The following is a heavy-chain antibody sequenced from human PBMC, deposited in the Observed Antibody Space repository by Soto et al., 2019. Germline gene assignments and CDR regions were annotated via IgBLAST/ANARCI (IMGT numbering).Heavy chain of an antibody. CDR1: GYAFTGDY. D-gene: IGHD5-18*01. Sequence: ASVNVSCKSSGYAFTGDYIHWVRQAPGQGLEWMGWINPNSGDTNYAQKFQGRVTMTRDTSFSTAYMELSSLRSDDTAVYYCATRYSYVHFWGQGTLVTVSS. CDR2: INPNSGDT. CDR3: ATRYSYVHF. V-gene: IGHV1-2*02. J-gene: IGHJ4*02.